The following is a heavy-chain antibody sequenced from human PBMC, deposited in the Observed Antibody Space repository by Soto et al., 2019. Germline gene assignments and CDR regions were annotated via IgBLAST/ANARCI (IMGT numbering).Heavy chain of an antibody. Sequence: PGWSLRLSCASSVFTFSSYAMHWVRQAPGKGLEWVAVISYDGSNKYYADSVKGRFTISRDNSKNTLYLQMNSLRAEDTAVYYCAREVVVVAATGGMDVWGQGTTVTVSS. CDR2: ISYDGSNK. D-gene: IGHD2-15*01. J-gene: IGHJ6*02. CDR3: AREVVVVAATGGMDV. V-gene: IGHV3-30-3*01. CDR1: VFTFSSYA.